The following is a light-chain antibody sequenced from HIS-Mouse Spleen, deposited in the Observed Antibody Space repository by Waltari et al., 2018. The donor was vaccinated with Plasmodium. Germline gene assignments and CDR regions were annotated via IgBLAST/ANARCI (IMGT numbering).Light chain of an antibody. CDR2: AAS. V-gene: IGKV1-39*01. CDR3: QQSYSTWT. CDR1: QGISSY. Sequence: IQLTQSPSFLSASVGDRVTITCRASQGISSYLAWYQQKPGKAPKLLIYAASSLQSGVPSRFSGSGSGTDFTLTISSLQPEDFATYYCQQSYSTWTFGQGTKVEIK. J-gene: IGKJ1*01.